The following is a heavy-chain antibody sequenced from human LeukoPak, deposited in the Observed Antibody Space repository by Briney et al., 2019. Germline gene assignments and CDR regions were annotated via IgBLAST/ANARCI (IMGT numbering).Heavy chain of an antibody. CDR3: ARDPQGPMDV. J-gene: IGHJ6*03. Sequence: SETLSLTCTVSGGSISSYYWSWIRQPPGKGLEWIGYIYYSGSTNYNPSLKSRVTISVDTSKSQFSLKLSSVTAADTAVYYCARDPQGPMDVWGKGTTVTVSS. CDR1: GGSISSYY. CDR2: IYYSGST. V-gene: IGHV4-59*01.